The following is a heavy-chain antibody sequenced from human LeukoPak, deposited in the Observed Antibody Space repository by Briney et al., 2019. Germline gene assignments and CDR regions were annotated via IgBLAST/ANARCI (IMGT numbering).Heavy chain of an antibody. J-gene: IGHJ6*02. V-gene: IGHV4-31*03. CDR2: IYYSGST. D-gene: IGHD3-22*01. CDR1: GGSISSGGYY. CDR3: ASTSSGYYYGSYYYYGMDV. Sequence: PSETLSLTCTVSGGSISSGGYYWSWIRQHPGKGLEWIGYIYYSGSTYYNPSLKSRVTISVDTSKNQFSLKLSSVTAADTAVYYCASTSSGYYYGSYYYYGMDVWGQGTTVTVSS.